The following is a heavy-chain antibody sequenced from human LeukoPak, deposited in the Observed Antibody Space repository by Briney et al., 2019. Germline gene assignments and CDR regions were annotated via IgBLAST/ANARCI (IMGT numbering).Heavy chain of an antibody. D-gene: IGHD1-14*01. CDR3: ARGVAGVYFYYYMDV. J-gene: IGHJ6*03. CDR2: INPNSGGT. CDR1: GYTFTGYY. V-gene: IGHV1-2*02. Sequence: ASVKVSCKASGYTFTGYYMRWVRQAPGQGLEWMGWINPNSGGTNYAQKFQGKVTMTRDTSISTAYMELSRLRSDDTAVYYCARGVAGVYFYYYMDVWGKGTTVTVSS.